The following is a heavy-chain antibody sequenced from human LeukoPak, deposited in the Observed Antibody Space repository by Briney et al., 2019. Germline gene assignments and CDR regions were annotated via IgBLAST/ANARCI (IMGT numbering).Heavy chain of an antibody. Sequence: PSETLSLTCTVSGGSISSSRYYWGWIRQPPGKGLEWIGTIYYTGRTHYNPSLKSRVTISVDTSKNQFSLKLSSVTAADTAVYYCAKSHPYYYDSSGYYEYFQHWGQGTLVTVSS. D-gene: IGHD3-22*01. CDR3: AKSHPYYYDSSGYYEYFQH. CDR2: IYYTGRT. V-gene: IGHV4-39*07. J-gene: IGHJ1*01. CDR1: GGSISSSRYY.